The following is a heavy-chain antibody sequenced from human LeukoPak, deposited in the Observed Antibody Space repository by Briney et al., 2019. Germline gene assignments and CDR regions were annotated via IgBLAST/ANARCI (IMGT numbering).Heavy chain of an antibody. CDR3: ARDYYDSSGKLDAFDI. Sequence: PSETLSLTCAVYGGSFSGYYWSWIRQPPGKGLEWIGEINHSGSTNYNPSLKSRVTISVDTSKNQFSLKLSSVTAADTAVYYCARDYYDSSGKLDAFDIWGQGTMVTVSS. CDR2: INHSGST. J-gene: IGHJ3*02. CDR1: GGSFSGYY. D-gene: IGHD3-22*01. V-gene: IGHV4-34*01.